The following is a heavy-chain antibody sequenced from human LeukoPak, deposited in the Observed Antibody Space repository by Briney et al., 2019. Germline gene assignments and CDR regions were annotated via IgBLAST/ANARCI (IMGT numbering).Heavy chain of an antibody. V-gene: IGHV5-51*01. Sequence: GSSPKISCKGSGYSFTSYWICWVRQMPGKGLEWMGIIYPGDSDTRYSPSFQGQVTISADESISTAYLQWSSLKASDADTAYSARATYRDYVQNYYYYKDVWGKGTTVTVSS. CDR1: GYSFTSYW. D-gene: IGHD4-17*01. CDR2: IYPGDSDT. J-gene: IGHJ6*03. CDR3: ARATYRDYVQNYYYYKDV.